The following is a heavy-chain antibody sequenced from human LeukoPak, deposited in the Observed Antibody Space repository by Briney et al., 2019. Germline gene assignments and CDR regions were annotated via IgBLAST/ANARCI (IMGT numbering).Heavy chain of an antibody. CDR2: IYSSGNA. CDR1: GGTFSSNY. CDR3: ARTLTDFWSAYGH. V-gene: IGHV4-4*07. D-gene: IGHD3-3*01. Sequence: SETLSLTCSISGGTFSSNYWGWIRQPAGKGLEWIGQIYSSGNANYNPSLKSRVTISVDKSKNQFFLNLRSVTAADTDVYYCARTLTDFWSAYGHWGQGTLVSVSS. J-gene: IGHJ4*02.